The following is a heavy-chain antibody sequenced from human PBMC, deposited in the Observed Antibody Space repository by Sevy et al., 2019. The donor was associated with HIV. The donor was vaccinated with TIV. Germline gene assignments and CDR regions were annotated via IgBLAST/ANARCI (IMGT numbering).Heavy chain of an antibody. CDR2: IFPGDSDT. CDR3: ARRGLLQRGGVYFYYGLDV. D-gene: IGHD1-26*01. J-gene: IGHJ6*02. Sequence: GESLKISCKGSEYDFSTYWIAWVRQMPGKGLELMGIIFPGDSDTRYSPSFQGQVTISADDSIRTSYLQWRSLKASDTAIYYCARRGLLQRGGVYFYYGLDVWGRGTTVTVSS. V-gene: IGHV5-51*01. CDR1: EYDFSTYW.